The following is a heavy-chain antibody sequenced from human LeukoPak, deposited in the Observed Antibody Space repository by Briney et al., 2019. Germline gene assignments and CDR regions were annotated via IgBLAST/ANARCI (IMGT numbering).Heavy chain of an antibody. V-gene: IGHV1-8*01. CDR1: GYTFTSYD. Sequence: ASVKVSCKASGYTFTSYDINWVRQATGQGLEWMGWMNPNSGNTGYAQKFQGRVTMTRNTSISTAYMELSSLRSEDTAVYCCARGVLATKRYYYMDVWGKGTTVTVSS. J-gene: IGHJ6*03. CDR3: ARGVLATKRYYYMDV. D-gene: IGHD5-12*01. CDR2: MNPNSGNT.